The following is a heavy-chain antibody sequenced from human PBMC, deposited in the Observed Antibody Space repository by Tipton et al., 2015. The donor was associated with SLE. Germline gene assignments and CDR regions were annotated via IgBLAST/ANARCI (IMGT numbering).Heavy chain of an antibody. CDR1: GFIFSSYS. CDR3: ARRHYSGPFDS. J-gene: IGHJ4*02. CDR2: ITHSGST. V-gene: IGHV4/OR15-8*02. Sequence: GFIFSSYSMNWVRQAPGKGLEWIGEITHSGSTYYNPSLKSRVSFSIDTSKHQFSLKLNSVTAADTAVYYCARRHYSGPFDSWGQGTLVTVSS. D-gene: IGHD5-12*01.